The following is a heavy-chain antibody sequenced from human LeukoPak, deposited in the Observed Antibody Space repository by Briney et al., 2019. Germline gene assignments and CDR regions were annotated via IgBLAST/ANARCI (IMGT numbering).Heavy chain of an antibody. CDR2: ISSSSSTI. J-gene: IGHJ5*02. Sequence: GGSLRLSCAASGFTFSSYWMHWVRQAPGKGLEWVSYISSSSSTIYYADSVKGRFTISRDNAKNSLYLQMNSLRAEDTAVYYCAREGSSTQFDPWGQGTLVTVSS. V-gene: IGHV3-48*01. CDR3: AREGSSTQFDP. D-gene: IGHD2-2*01. CDR1: GFTFSSYW.